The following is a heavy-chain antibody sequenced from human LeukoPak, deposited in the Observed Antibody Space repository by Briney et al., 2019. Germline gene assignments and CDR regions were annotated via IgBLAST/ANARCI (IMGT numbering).Heavy chain of an antibody. CDR2: INYDGRQK. Sequence: PGGSLRLSCVASGFSFRNSWMAWVRQAPGKGLEWVGNINYDGRQKYYADSVKGRFTISRDNAKNSLYLDMNSLRADDTAVYFCASSHDSSGNDWGQGAMVTVSS. D-gene: IGHD3-22*01. CDR1: GFSFRNSW. CDR3: ASSHDSSGND. J-gene: IGHJ4*02. V-gene: IGHV3-7*01.